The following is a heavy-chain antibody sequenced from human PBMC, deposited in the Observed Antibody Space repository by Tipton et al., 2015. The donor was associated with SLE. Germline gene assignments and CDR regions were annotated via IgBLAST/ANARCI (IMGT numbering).Heavy chain of an antibody. V-gene: IGHV3-15*01. D-gene: IGHD2-21*01. CDR1: GVSFTNAW. CDR3: TTATPYEYCGANSCPDY. Sequence: SGVSFTNAWMTWVRQAPGKGLEWVGRLKSKTDGGTTDYAAPVKGRFTISRDDSKHTIYLQMNSLKTEDTSVYYCTTATPYEYCGANSCPDYWGQGTLVTVSS. CDR2: LKSKTDGGTT. J-gene: IGHJ4*02.